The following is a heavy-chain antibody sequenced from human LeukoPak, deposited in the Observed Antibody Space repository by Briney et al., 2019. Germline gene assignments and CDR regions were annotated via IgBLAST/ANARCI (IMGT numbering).Heavy chain of an antibody. J-gene: IGHJ4*02. CDR1: GFSFSSYG. CDR2: IWYDGSNT. CDR3: ARDRSTTHFDY. D-gene: IGHD5/OR15-5a*01. Sequence: GGSLTLSCAASGFSFSSYGMHWVRQAPGTGLEWVAMIWYDGSNTYYADSVKGRFTISRDNSKNTLFLQMDSLRAEDTAVYYCARDRSTTHFDYWGQGTLVTVSS. V-gene: IGHV3-33*01.